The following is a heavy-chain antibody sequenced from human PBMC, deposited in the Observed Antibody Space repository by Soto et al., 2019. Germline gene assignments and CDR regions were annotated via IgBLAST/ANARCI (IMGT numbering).Heavy chain of an antibody. CDR3: VRGHSSFDY. J-gene: IGHJ4*02. CDR2: SRNKDHSYPT. V-gene: IGHV3-72*01. D-gene: IGHD2-15*01. Sequence: EVQLVESGGGLVQPGGSLRLSCAVSGFTFSDHYMDWVRQAPAKGLEWIGRSRNKDHSYPTQYAASMKGRFTISREGSQNSLYLQMNSLETEDTAVYYGVRGHSSFDYWGQGALVTVAS. CDR1: GFTFSDHY.